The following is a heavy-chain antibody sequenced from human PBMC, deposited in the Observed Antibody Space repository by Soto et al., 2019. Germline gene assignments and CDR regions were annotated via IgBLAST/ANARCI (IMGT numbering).Heavy chain of an antibody. CDR1: GGSMSSYY. CDR3: ATFYGCVFHP. J-gene: IGHJ5*02. CDR2: IYYSGTT. V-gene: IGHV4-59*08. D-gene: IGHD3-10*01. Sequence: PSETLSLTCTVSGGSMSSYYWSWIRQPPGKGLEWIGYIYYSGTTNNNPSLQSRVTISVDTSTNQFSLKLTSVTAADTAVYYCATFYGCVFHPRGQGPPVTVSS.